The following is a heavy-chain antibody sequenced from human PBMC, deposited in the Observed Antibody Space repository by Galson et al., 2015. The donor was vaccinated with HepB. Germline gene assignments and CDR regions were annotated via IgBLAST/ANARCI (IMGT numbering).Heavy chain of an antibody. J-gene: IGHJ4*02. V-gene: IGHV3-15*01. D-gene: IGHD6-19*01. CDR1: GFTFSNAW. CDR2: IKSKTDGGTT. CDR3: TTVLAVAGTFGSLSNYFDY. Sequence: SLRLSCAASGFTFSNAWMSWVRQAPGKGLEWVGRIKSKTDGGTTDYAAPVKGRFTISRDDSKNTLYLQMNSLKTEDTAVYYCTTVLAVAGTFGSLSNYFDYWGQGTLVTVSS.